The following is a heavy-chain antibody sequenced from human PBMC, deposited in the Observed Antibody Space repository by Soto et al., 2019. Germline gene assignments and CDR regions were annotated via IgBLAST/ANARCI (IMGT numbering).Heavy chain of an antibody. CDR3: ALFYAQQLVSTDYYYYGMDV. V-gene: IGHV3-23*01. CDR2: ISGSGGST. Sequence: GGSLRLSCAASGFTFSSYAMSWVRQAPGKGLEWVSAISGSGGSTYYADSVKGRFTISRDNSKNTLYLQMNSLRAEDTAVYYCALFYAQQLVSTDYYYYGMDVWGQGTTVTVSS. CDR1: GFTFSSYA. J-gene: IGHJ6*02. D-gene: IGHD6-13*01.